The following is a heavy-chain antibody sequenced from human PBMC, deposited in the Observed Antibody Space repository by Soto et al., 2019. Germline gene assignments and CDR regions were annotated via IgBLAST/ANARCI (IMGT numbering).Heavy chain of an antibody. Sequence: PSETLSLTCTVSGGSISSGDYYWSWIRQPPGKGLEWIGYIYYSGSTNYNPSLKSRVTISEDTSKNQFSLRLSSVTAADTAVYYCAREYDTSGYRDAFDIWGQGTMVTVSS. V-gene: IGHV4-61*08. J-gene: IGHJ3*02. CDR1: GGSISSGDYY. CDR3: AREYDTSGYRDAFDI. CDR2: IYYSGST. D-gene: IGHD3-22*01.